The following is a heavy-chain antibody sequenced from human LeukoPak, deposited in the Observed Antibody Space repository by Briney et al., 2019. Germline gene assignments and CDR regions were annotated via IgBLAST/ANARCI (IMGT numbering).Heavy chain of an antibody. Sequence: GGSLRLSCAASGFIFRNYAMSWVRQAPGKGLEWVSAITGSGDTTYYADSVKGRFTISRDNSKNTLYVEMNTLRAEDTAVYYCARPFSNYGWFDPWGQGTLVTVSS. V-gene: IGHV3-23*01. CDR3: ARPFSNYGWFDP. CDR1: GFIFRNYA. J-gene: IGHJ5*02. D-gene: IGHD4-11*01. CDR2: ITGSGDTT.